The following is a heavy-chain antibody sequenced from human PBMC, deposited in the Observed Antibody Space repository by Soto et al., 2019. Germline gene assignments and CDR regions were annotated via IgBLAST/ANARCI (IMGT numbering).Heavy chain of an antibody. CDR2: IYYSGST. V-gene: IGHV4-59*01. J-gene: IGHJ4*02. Sequence: SETLSLTCTVSGGSISSYYWSWIRQPPGKGLEWIGYIYYSGSTNYNPSLKSRVTISVDTSKNQFSLKLSSVTAADTAVYYCASSHYYDSSGYHLGFDYWGQGTLVTVSS. CDR3: ASSHYYDSSGYHLGFDY. D-gene: IGHD3-22*01. CDR1: GGSISSYY.